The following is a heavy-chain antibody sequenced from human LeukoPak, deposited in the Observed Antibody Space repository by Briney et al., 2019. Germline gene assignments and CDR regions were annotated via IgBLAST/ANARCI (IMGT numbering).Heavy chain of an antibody. Sequence: PGGSLRLSCAASGFTFNNYWMHWVRQVPGKGPVWVSRINSDGSNTMDADSVKGRFTISRDNAKNTLYLQMSSLTAEDTAVYYCAREMTAPEDQFDYWGQGTLVTVSS. CDR1: GFTFNNYW. CDR3: AREMTAPEDQFDY. V-gene: IGHV3-74*03. CDR2: INSDGSNT. D-gene: IGHD2-21*02. J-gene: IGHJ4*02.